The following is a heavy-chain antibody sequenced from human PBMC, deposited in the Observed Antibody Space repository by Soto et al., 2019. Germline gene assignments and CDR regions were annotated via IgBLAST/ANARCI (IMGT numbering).Heavy chain of an antibody. CDR3: ARGNYYDSRGYSRIYYYYGMDV. V-gene: IGHV3-74*01. J-gene: IGHJ6*02. Sequence: RLSGDAPGFPFSIYSMHWVRHTPGKGLVWVSRINSDGSSTSYADSVKGRFTISRDNAKNTLYLQMNSLRAEDTAVYYCARGNYYDSRGYSRIYYYYGMDVWGQGTTVTVSS. D-gene: IGHD3-22*01. CDR1: GFPFSIYS. CDR2: INSDGSST.